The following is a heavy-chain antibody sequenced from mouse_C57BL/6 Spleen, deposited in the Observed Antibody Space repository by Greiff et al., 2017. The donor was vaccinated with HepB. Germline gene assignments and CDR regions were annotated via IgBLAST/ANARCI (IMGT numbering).Heavy chain of an antibody. CDR1: GYTFTDYY. Sequence: EVQLQQSGPELVKPGASVKISCKASGYTFTDYYMNWVKQSHGKSLEWIGDINPNNGGTSYNQKFKGKATVTVDKSSSTAYMELRSLTSEDSAVYYCARYSNYPYYYAMDYWGQGTSVTVSS. CDR2: INPNNGGT. V-gene: IGHV1-26*01. D-gene: IGHD2-5*01. J-gene: IGHJ4*01. CDR3: ARYSNYPYYYAMDY.